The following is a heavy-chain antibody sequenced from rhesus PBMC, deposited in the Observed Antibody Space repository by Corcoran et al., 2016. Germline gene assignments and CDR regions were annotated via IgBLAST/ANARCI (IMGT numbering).Heavy chain of an antibody. D-gene: IGHD3-22*01. CDR1: GGSISSGYD. CDR2: IDGSSRST. CDR3: ARWSWSGHYYFDY. V-gene: IGHV4-76*01. J-gene: IGHJ4*01. Sequence: QVQLQESGPGVVKPSETLSLTCAVSGGSISSGYDLGWFRHPPGKGLEWIGFIDGSSRSTNYNPSLKNRVTISKDASKNQFSLKLSSVTAADTAVYYCARWSWSGHYYFDYWGQGVLVTVSS.